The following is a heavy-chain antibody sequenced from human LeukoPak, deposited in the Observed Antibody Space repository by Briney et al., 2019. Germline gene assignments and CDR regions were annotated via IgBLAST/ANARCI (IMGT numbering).Heavy chain of an antibody. Sequence: GGSLRLSCAASGFTFSSYWMSWVRQPPGKGVEWVANIKQDGSEKYYVDSVKGRFTISRDNAKNPLYLQMNSLRVEDTAVYYCARGYSAYATCFDYWGQGTMVTVSS. CDR2: IKQDGSEK. J-gene: IGHJ4*02. CDR1: GFTFSSYW. V-gene: IGHV3-7*04. CDR3: ARGYSAYATCFDY. D-gene: IGHD5-12*01.